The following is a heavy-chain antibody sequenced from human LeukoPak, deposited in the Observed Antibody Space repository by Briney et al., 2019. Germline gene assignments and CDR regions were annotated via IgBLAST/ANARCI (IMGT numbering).Heavy chain of an antibody. CDR2: INPSGGST. D-gene: IGHD6-6*01. CDR3: ARDRIAARLPDY. CDR1: GYTFTSYY. J-gene: IGHJ4*02. Sequence: ASVKVSCKASGYTFTSYYMHWVRQAPGQGLEWMGIINPSGGSTSYAQKFQGRVTMTRDTSTSTVYMELSGLRSEDTAVYYCARDRIAARLPDYWGQGTLVTVSS. V-gene: IGHV1-46*01.